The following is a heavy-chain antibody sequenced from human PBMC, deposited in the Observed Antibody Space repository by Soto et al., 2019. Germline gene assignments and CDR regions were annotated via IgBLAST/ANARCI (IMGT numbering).Heavy chain of an antibody. CDR1: GFTFSTYW. CDR3: VCGGNFFIY. V-gene: IGHV3-7*01. Sequence: EVQLVESGGGLVQPGGSLRLSCAASGFTFSTYWMTWVRQPPGKGLEWVANMDQDGSETYYVDSVRGRFTVSRDNAKNSLYLQMNSLRVEDPAVYYCVCGGNFFIYWGQGTLVTVSP. D-gene: IGHD3-16*01. CDR2: MDQDGSET. J-gene: IGHJ4*02.